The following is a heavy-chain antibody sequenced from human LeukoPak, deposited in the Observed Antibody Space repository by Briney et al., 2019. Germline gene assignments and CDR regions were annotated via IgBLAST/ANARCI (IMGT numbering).Heavy chain of an antibody. CDR1: GVSMSSGAFY. CDR3: ARAFPFDDYGDPYAFDI. CDR2: IYYSGST. D-gene: IGHD4-17*01. V-gene: IGHV4-30-4*08. J-gene: IGHJ3*02. Sequence: SETLSLTCTVSGVSMSSGAFYWSWIRQHPGKGLEWIGNIYYSGSTYYNPSLKSRVTISVDRSKNQFSLKLTSVTAADTAVYYCARAFPFDDYGDPYAFDIWGQGTTVTVSS.